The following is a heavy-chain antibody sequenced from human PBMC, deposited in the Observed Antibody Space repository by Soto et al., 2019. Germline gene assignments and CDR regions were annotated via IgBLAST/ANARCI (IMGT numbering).Heavy chain of an antibody. D-gene: IGHD2-2*01. Sequence: ASVKVSCKASGYTFTSYDINWVRQATGQGLEWMGWMNPNSGNTGYAQKFQGRVTMTRNTSISTAYMELSSLRSEDTAVYYCARVRSLGYQDRRRGAANRYYFDYWGQGTLVTVSS. CDR2: MNPNSGNT. CDR3: ARVRSLGYQDRRRGAANRYYFDY. CDR1: GYTFTSYD. V-gene: IGHV1-8*01. J-gene: IGHJ4*02.